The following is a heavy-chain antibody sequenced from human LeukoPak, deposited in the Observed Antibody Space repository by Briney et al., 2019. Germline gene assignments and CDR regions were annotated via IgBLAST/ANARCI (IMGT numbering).Heavy chain of an antibody. D-gene: IGHD3-3*01. CDR2: IYPGDSDT. J-gene: IGHJ4*02. CDR3: ARAFRHFFFGVVTLFDY. Sequence: GESLKISCKGSGYSFTSYRIGWVRQMPGKGLEWMGIIYPGDSDTRYSPSFQGQVTISADKSISTAYLQWSSQKTSDTAMYYCARAFRHFFFGVVTLFDYWGQGTLVTVSS. V-gene: IGHV5-51*01. CDR1: GYSFTSYR.